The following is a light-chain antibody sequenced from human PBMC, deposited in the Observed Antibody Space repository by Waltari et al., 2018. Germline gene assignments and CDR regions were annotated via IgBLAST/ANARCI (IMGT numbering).Light chain of an antibody. J-gene: IGLJ3*02. CDR1: TSDLGFYNF. CDR2: DVS. CDR3: TSYTTTDTLV. Sequence: QSAPTQPASVSGSPGQPITISCTASTSDLGFYNFVSWYQQHPGKVPKLIIYDVSHRPSGVSDRFSGSKSANTASLTISGLQAEDEADYFCTSYTTTDTLVFGGGTRVTVV. V-gene: IGLV2-14*03.